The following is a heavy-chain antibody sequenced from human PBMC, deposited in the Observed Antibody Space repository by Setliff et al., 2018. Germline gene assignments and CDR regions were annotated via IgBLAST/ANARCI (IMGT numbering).Heavy chain of an antibody. CDR1: GGSISSSSHY. CDR3: ARDRTAYNYGMDV. CDR2: IYYTGST. J-gene: IGHJ6*02. V-gene: IGHV4-39*07. D-gene: IGHD5-18*01. Sequence: LSLTCTVSGGSISSSSHYWGWIRQPPGKGLEWIGSIYYTGSTYYNPSLKSRVTMSVDTSKRQFSLKLGSATAADTAVYYCARDRTAYNYGMDVWGQGTTVTVSS.